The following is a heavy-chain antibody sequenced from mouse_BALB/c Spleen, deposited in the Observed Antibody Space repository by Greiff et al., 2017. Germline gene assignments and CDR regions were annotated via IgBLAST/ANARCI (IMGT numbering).Heavy chain of an antibody. J-gene: IGHJ3*01. Sequence: VQGVESGPGLVAPSQSLSITCTVSGFSLTSYGVHWVRQPPGKGLEWLGVIWAGGSTNYNSALMSRLSISKDNSKSQVFLKMNSLQTDDTAMYYCARDQGYVVAYWGQGTLVTVSA. CDR3: ARDQGYVVAY. V-gene: IGHV2-9*02. D-gene: IGHD3-1*01. CDR1: GFSLTSYG. CDR2: IWAGGST.